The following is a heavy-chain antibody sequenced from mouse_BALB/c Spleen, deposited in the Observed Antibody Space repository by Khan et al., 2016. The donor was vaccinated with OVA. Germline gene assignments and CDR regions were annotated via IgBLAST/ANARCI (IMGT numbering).Heavy chain of an antibody. CDR2: ISYSGST. V-gene: IGHV3-2*02. Sequence: VQLKESGPDLVKPSQSLSLTCTVTGYSITSDYAWNWIRQFPGNKLEWMGYISYSGSTTYNPSLKSRISITRDTSKDQFFLQLKSVTSEDTATYYCASELGRYYALDYWGQGTSVTVSS. CDR1: GYSITSDYA. CDR3: ASELGRYYALDY. J-gene: IGHJ4*01. D-gene: IGHD4-1*01.